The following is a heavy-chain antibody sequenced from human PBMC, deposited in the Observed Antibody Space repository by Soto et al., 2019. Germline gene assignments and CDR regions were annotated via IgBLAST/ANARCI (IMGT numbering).Heavy chain of an antibody. CDR1: GGSISSYY. J-gene: IGHJ5*02. CDR2: IYYSGST. Sequence: SETLSLTCTVSGGSISSYYWTWIRQPPGKGLEWIGYIYYSGSTNYNPSLKSRVTISVDTSKNQFSLKLSSVTAADTAVYYCARQPIRDYWFDPWGQGTLVTVSS. CDR3: ARQPIRDYWFDP. V-gene: IGHV4-59*08.